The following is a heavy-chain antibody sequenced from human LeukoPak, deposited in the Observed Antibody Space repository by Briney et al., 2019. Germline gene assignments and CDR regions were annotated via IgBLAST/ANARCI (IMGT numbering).Heavy chain of an antibody. J-gene: IGHJ4*02. CDR1: GYRFTSYW. CDR2: IYPGDSDT. D-gene: IGHD3-3*01. Sequence: GESLKISCKGSGYRFTSYWIGWGRQMPGKGPGWMGIIYPGDSDTRYSPSFQGQVTISADKSISTAYLQWSSLKASDTAMYYCARQGSGNTPYYWGQGTLVTVSS. CDR3: ARQGSGNTPYY. V-gene: IGHV5-51*01.